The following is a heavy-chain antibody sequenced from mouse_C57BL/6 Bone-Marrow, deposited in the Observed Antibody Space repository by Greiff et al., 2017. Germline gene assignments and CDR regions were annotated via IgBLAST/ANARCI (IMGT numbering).Heavy chain of an antibody. J-gene: IGHJ1*03. CDR1: GYTFTDYE. Sequence: QVQLQQSGAELVRPGASVTLSCKASGYTFTDYEMHWVKQTPVHGLEWIGAIDPSTGGTAYNQKFKGKAILTADKSSSTAYMELRSLTSEDSAVXYCTRNWHWYFDVWGTGTTVTVSS. CDR3: TRNWHWYFDV. CDR2: IDPSTGGT. D-gene: IGHD4-1*01. V-gene: IGHV1-15*01.